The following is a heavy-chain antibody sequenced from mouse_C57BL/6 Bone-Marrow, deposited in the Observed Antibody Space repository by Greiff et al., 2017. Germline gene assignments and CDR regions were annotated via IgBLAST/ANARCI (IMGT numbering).Heavy chain of an antibody. Sequence: QVQLKQPGAELVMPGASVKLSCKASGYTFTSYWMHWVKQRPGQGLEWIGEIDPSDSYTNYNQKFKGKSTLTVDKSSSTAYMQLSSLTSEDSAVYYCARWNSNSFAYWGQGTLVTVSA. J-gene: IGHJ3*01. D-gene: IGHD2-5*01. V-gene: IGHV1-69*01. CDR2: IDPSDSYT. CDR1: GYTFTSYW. CDR3: ARWNSNSFAY.